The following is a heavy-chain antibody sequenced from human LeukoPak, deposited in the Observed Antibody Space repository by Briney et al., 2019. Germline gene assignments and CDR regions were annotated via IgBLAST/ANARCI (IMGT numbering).Heavy chain of an antibody. CDR1: GFSLSNARMG. Sequence: ESGPVLVKPTETLTLTCSVSGFSLSNARMGVSWIRQPPGKALEWLAHIFSNDEESYSTSLKSRLTISKDTSKSQVVLTMTNMGPVDTATYYCARMTSGSYFGLDYWGQGTLGTVSS. CDR2: IFSNDEE. J-gene: IGHJ4*02. V-gene: IGHV2-26*01. CDR3: ARMTSGSYFGLDY. D-gene: IGHD1-26*01.